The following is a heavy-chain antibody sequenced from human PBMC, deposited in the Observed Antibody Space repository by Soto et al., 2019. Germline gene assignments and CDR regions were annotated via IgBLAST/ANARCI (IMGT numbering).Heavy chain of an antibody. CDR3: ARDRPDSNWNYYYYGMDV. V-gene: IGHV1-18*01. CDR2: ISAYNGNT. Sequence: ASVKVSCKASGYTFTSCGISWVRQAPGQGLEWMGWISAYNGNTNYAQKLQGRVTMTTDTSTSTAYMELRSLRSDDTAVYYCARDRPDSNWNYYYYGMDVWGQGATVTVSS. D-gene: IGHD1-1*01. CDR1: GYTFTSCG. J-gene: IGHJ6*02.